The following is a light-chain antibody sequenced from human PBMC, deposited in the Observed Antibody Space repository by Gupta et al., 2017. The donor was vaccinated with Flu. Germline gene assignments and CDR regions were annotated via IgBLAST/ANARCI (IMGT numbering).Light chain of an antibody. CDR3: STYSSSRTLVE. J-gene: IGLJ2*01. V-gene: IGLV2-14*03. CDR2: HVN. Sequence: SVVGADKDVYWYQHHAGKAPNLLIYHVNNRPSGVPDRFSASKSGTTAPLTIAGLQAEDEADYYCSTYSSSRTLVEFGGGTKLTVL. CDR1: SVVGADKD.